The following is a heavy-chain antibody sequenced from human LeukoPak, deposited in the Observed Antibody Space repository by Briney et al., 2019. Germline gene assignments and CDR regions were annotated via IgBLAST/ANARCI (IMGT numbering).Heavy chain of an antibody. CDR1: GYTFTSYD. J-gene: IGHJ4*02. CDR3: ARERVARRLRFGELSPLGY. CDR2: MNPNSGNT. D-gene: IGHD3-16*02. V-gene: IGHV1-8*01. Sequence: ASVKVSCKASGYTFTSYDINWVRQATGQGLEWMGWMNPNSGNTGYAQKFQGRVTMTRNTSISTAYMELSSLRSEDTAVYYCARERVARRLRFGELSPLGYWGQGTLVTVSS.